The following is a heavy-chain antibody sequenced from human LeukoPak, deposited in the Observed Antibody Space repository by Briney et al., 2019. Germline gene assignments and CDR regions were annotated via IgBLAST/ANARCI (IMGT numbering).Heavy chain of an antibody. J-gene: IGHJ4*02. D-gene: IGHD3-22*01. V-gene: IGHV3-15*01. CDR2: IKDRTDGGTT. CDR3: TTLEDSSGYLDY. Sequence: GGSLRLSCAASGFTFRNAWMSWVRQTPGKGLEWVGHIKDRTDGGTTDYAAPVKGRFTISRDDSKNTLYLQMNSLKTEDTAVYYCTTLEDSSGYLDYWGQGTLVTVSS. CDR1: GFTFRNAW.